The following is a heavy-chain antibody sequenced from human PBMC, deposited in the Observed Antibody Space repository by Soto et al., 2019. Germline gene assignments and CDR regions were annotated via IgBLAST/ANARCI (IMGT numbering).Heavy chain of an antibody. V-gene: IGHV3-48*01. CDR2: IRIGGSIT. D-gene: IGHD3-3*02. Sequence: EVQLVGSGGGLVQPGGSLRLSCGASGFTFSGYSMNWVRQAPGKGLEWVSYIRIGGSITYYADSVRGRFTISRDDAENSLYLQMSSLRAEDTAVYYCARDPHSLDYWGRGTLVTVSS. CDR1: GFTFSGYS. J-gene: IGHJ4*02. CDR3: ARDPHSLDY.